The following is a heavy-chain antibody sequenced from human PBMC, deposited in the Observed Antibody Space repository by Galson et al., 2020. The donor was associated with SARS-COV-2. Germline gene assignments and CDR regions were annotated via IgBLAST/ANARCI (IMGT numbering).Heavy chain of an antibody. V-gene: IGHV4-39*01. CDR3: ARRGESVACVY. J-gene: IGHJ4*02. D-gene: IGHD2-15*01. CDR2: VSYSGST. Sequence: SETLSLTCSVSGGSISSRSYYCGWTRQPPGEGLECIGSVSYSGSTSYNPSLNSRVTLSVDTSKNQFSPKLNSVTAADTAVYYCARRGESVACVYWGQGALVTVSS. CDR1: GGSISSRSYY.